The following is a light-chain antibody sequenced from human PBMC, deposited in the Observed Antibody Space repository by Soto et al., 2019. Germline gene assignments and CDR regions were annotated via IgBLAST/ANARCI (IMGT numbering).Light chain of an antibody. J-gene: IGKJ4*01. CDR2: GAA. V-gene: IGKV3-20*01. CDR1: QNVRNSY. CDR3: QQYGSSPWT. Sequence: EIVLTQSPGTLSLSPGERATLSCRASQNVRNSYLAWYQQKPGQAPSLIVFGAASRATGIPDRFSASRSGTDFTLTISRVEPEDVAIYYCQQYGSSPWTFGGGTSVEIK.